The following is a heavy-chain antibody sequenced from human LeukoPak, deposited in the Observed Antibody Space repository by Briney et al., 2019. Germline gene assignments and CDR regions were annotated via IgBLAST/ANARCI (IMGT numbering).Heavy chain of an antibody. J-gene: IGHJ4*02. CDR1: GFTFSSYA. D-gene: IGHD1-26*01. CDR2: ISYDGSNK. CDR3: ARFCVGATCFDY. Sequence: GSLRLSCAASGFTFSSYAMHWVRQAPGKGLEWVAVISYDGSNKYYADSVKGRFTISRDNSKNTLYLQMNSLRAEDTAVYYCARFCVGATCFDYWGQGTLVTVSS. V-gene: IGHV3-30-3*01.